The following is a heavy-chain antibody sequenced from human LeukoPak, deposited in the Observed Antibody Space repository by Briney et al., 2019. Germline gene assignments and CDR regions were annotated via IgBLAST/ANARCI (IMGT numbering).Heavy chain of an antibody. CDR1: GFTFSSYT. D-gene: IGHD6-6*01. Sequence: GGSLRLSCAASGFTFSSYTMNWVRQPPGKGLEWVSNIGTSSTTIYYADSVKGRFTISRDNAKNSLYLRMNSLRAEDTALYYCARAMQLAIDYWGQGTLVTVSS. CDR3: ARAMQLAIDY. J-gene: IGHJ4*02. CDR2: IGTSSTTI. V-gene: IGHV3-48*01.